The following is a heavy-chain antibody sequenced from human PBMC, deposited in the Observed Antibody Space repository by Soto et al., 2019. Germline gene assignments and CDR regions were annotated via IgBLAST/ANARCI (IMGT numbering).Heavy chain of an antibody. J-gene: IGHJ6*02. D-gene: IGHD2-15*01. CDR3: AKDGGPPGAGMDV. Sequence: QVQLVESGGGVVQPGRSLRPSCAASGFTFSSYGMHWVRQAPGKGLEWVAVISYDGSNKYYADSVKGRFTISRDNSKNTLYLQMNSLRAEDTAVYYCAKDGGPPGAGMDVWGQGTTVTVSS. CDR1: GFTFSSYG. CDR2: ISYDGSNK. V-gene: IGHV3-30*18.